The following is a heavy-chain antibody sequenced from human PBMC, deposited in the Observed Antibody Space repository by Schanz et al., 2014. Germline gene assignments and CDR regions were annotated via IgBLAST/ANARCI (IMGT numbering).Heavy chain of an antibody. CDR2: ISVYHGHT. Sequence: QVQLVQSGAEVKKPGASVKLSCKASNYIFTKYYIHCVRQAPGQGFEWMGWISVYHGHTNYAEKDHGRVTMTTDTSTSTAYMELRSLISDDTAVYYCVRDAGWAYGDYHGMDVWGQGTSVTVSS. CDR1: NYIFTKYY. CDR3: VRDAGWAYGDYHGMDV. V-gene: IGHV1-18*04. D-gene: IGHD3-10*01. J-gene: IGHJ6*02.